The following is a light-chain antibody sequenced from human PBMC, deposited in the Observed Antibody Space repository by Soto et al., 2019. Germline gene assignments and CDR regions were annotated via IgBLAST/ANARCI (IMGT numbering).Light chain of an antibody. V-gene: IGLV1-44*01. J-gene: IGLJ1*01. CDR2: SEI. CDR3: AAWDDSLNGYV. Sequence: QSVLTQPPSASGTPGQRVTISCSGSSSNIGTNAVSWYQQLPGTAPKLLIYSEIQRPSGVPDRFSGSKSGTSASLAISGLQSEDEADYYCAAWDDSLNGYVSGTGTKVTVL. CDR1: SSNIGTNA.